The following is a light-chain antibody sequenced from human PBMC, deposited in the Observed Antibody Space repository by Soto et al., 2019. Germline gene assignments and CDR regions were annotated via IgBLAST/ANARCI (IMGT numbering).Light chain of an antibody. CDR1: SSDVGGYNY. J-gene: IGLJ1*01. CDR2: EVS. Sequence: QSALTQPASVSGSPGQSITISCTGTSSDVGGYNYVYWYQQHPGKAPKLMIYEVSNRPAVVSNRFSCSKSGKTASLTSCGFHCEVAADYYCGSYTSSSNYVFATGTQGTVL. V-gene: IGLV2-14*01. CDR3: GSYTSSSNYV.